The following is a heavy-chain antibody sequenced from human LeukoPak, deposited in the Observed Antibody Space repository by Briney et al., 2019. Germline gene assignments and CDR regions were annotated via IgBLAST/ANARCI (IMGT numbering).Heavy chain of an antibody. Sequence: GGSLRLSCAASGFTVSSNYMSWVRQAPGKGLEWVGRIKSKTDGGTTDYAAPVKGRFTISRDDSKNTLYLQMNSLKTEDTAVYYCTTGGQWLVLGYFDYWGQGTLVTVSS. CDR3: TTGGQWLVLGYFDY. CDR1: GFTVSSNY. V-gene: IGHV3-15*01. CDR2: IKSKTDGGTT. J-gene: IGHJ4*02. D-gene: IGHD6-19*01.